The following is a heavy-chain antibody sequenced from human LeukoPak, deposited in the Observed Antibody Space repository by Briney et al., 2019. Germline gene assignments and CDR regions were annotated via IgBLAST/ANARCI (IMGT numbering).Heavy chain of an antibody. CDR2: ISYDGSNK. J-gene: IGHJ4*02. Sequence: GRSLRLSCAASGFTFSSYAMHWVRQAPGKGLEWVAVISYDGSNKYYADSVKGRFTISRDNSKNTLYLQMNSLRAEDTAVYYCVRDLYYRFDFWGQGTLVTVSS. CDR1: GFTFSSYA. V-gene: IGHV3-30-3*01. CDR3: VRDLYYRFDF. D-gene: IGHD3-22*01.